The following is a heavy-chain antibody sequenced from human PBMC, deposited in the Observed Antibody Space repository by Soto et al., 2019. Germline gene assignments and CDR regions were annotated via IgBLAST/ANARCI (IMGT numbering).Heavy chain of an antibody. Sequence: QVQLVQSGAEVKKPGSSVKVSCKASGGTFSSYAISWVRQAPGQGLEWMGGIIHIFCTANYAKRFPGGIIPMSGTATSARMFQCRVTMTADVSTRSGCMELSSLRSETTAVYYCARAETKYPGGNNGMDVWGQGTTVTVSS. CDR2: IIHIFCTA. V-gene: IGHV1-69*12. D-gene: IGHD3-16*01. CDR3: ARAETKYPGGNNGMDV. CDR1: GGTFSSYA. J-gene: IGHJ6*02.